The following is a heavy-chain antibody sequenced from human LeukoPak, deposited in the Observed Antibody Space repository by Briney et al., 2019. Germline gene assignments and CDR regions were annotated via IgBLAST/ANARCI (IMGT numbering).Heavy chain of an antibody. CDR3: ARHPILGGSYLRGWFDP. Sequence: GGSLRLSHAASGFTVSSNYMSWVRQAPGKGLEWVSVIYSGGSTYYADSVKGRFTISRDNSKNTLYLQMNSLRAEDTAVYYCARHPILGGSYLRGWFDPWGQGTLVTVSS. D-gene: IGHD1-26*01. J-gene: IGHJ5*02. V-gene: IGHV3-53*01. CDR1: GFTVSSNY. CDR2: IYSGGST.